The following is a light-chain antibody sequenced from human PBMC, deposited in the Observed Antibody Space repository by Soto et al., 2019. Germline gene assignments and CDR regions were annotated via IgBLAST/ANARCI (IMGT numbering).Light chain of an antibody. J-gene: IGKJ1*01. CDR3: QQYNNWPPWK. CDR2: CAS. CDR1: QSVSRN. V-gene: IGKV3-15*01. Sequence: EIVMPQSPATLSVSPGERATLSCRASQSVSRNLAWYQQKPGQAPRLLIYCASTRSTGIPARFSGSGSGTEFTLTITSLQSEDFAVYCCQQYNNWPPWKFGQGTKVEIK.